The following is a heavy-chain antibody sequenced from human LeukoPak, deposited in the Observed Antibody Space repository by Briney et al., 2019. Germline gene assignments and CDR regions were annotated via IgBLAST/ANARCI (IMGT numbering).Heavy chain of an antibody. V-gene: IGHV3-74*01. Sequence: GGSLRLSCAASGFTFSSYWMHWVRQAPGKGLVWVSRINSDGSGTSYADSVKGRFTISRDNAKNTLYLQMNSLRAEDTAVYYCARDQGIGTYYYGSGSYYGFDYWGQGTLVTVSS. D-gene: IGHD3-10*01. CDR3: ARDQGIGTYYYGSGSYYGFDY. CDR1: GFTFSSYW. CDR2: INSDGSGT. J-gene: IGHJ4*02.